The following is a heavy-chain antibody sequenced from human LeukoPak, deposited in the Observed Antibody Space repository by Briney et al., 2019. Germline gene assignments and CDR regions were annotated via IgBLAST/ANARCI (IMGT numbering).Heavy chain of an antibody. V-gene: IGHV1-69*01. CDR2: IIPIFGTA. Sequence: SVKVSCKASGGTFSSYAISWVRQAPGQGLEWMGGIIPIFGTASYAQKFQGRVTITADESTSTAYMELSSLRSEDTAVYYCASSPMVRGVIMSGSDPWGQGTLVTVSS. J-gene: IGHJ5*02. D-gene: IGHD3-10*01. CDR3: ASSPMVRGVIMSGSDP. CDR1: GGTFSSYA.